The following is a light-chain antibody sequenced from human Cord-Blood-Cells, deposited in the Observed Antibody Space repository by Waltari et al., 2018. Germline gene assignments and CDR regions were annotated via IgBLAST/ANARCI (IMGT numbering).Light chain of an antibody. J-gene: IGLJ2*01. CDR2: QDS. Sequence: SYELTQPPSVSVSPGQTVSITCSGDKLGDKYACWYQQKPGQYPVLVIYQDSKRPSGITKRFSVSNSGNTATLTISGTHAMDEADYYCQAWDSSFVFGGGTKLTVL. CDR3: QAWDSSFV. V-gene: IGLV3-1*01. CDR1: KLGDKY.